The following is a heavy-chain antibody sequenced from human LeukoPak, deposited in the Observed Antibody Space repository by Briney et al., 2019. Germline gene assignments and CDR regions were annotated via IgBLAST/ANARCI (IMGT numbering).Heavy chain of an antibody. J-gene: IGHJ3*02. CDR2: IRSKANSYAT. CDR1: GFTFSGSA. D-gene: IGHD2-2*01. Sequence: GGALKLSCAASGFTFSGSAMHRVRQASGKGLEWVGRIRSKANSYATAYAASVKGRFTISRDDSKNTAYLQMNSLKTEDTAVYYCARCIVVVPAWAFDIWGQGTMVTVSS. V-gene: IGHV3-73*01. CDR3: ARCIVVVPAWAFDI.